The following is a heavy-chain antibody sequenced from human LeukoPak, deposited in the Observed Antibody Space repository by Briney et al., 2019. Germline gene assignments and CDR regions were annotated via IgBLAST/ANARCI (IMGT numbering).Heavy chain of an antibody. CDR1: GYTFTSYY. Sequence: GASVKVSCKASGYTFTSYYMHWVRQAPGQGLEWVGIINPSGGSTSYAQKFQGRVTMTRDSSTSTVYMELSSLRSEDTAVYYCAREGITMGRGTNFYYYYGMDVWGKGTTVTVSS. J-gene: IGHJ6*04. CDR3: AREGITMGRGTNFYYYYGMDV. CDR2: INPSGGST. V-gene: IGHV1-46*01. D-gene: IGHD3-10*01.